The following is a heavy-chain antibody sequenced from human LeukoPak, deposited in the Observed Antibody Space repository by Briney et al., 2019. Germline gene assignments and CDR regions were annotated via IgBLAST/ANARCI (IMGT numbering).Heavy chain of an antibody. J-gene: IGHJ4*02. D-gene: IGHD3-3*02. CDR1: GYTFSDFY. CDR2: ITPKSGDT. CDR3: ARVRLADERAWAY. V-gene: IGHV1-2*02. Sequence: ASVKASCKASGYTFSDFYIHWVRQAPGQGLEYVGWITPKSGDTYSPQRFQGRVTMTRDASISTAYMELGSLRSDDTAVYFCARVRLADERAWAYWGQGTLVTVSS.